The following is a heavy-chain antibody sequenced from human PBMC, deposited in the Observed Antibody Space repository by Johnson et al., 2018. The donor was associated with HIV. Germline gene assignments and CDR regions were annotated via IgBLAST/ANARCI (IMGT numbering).Heavy chain of an antibody. D-gene: IGHD1-26*01. CDR3: AKGATRYKTSGSNSDGAFDI. J-gene: IGHJ3*02. Sequence: QVPLVESGGGVVQPGGFLRLSCAASGFTVSSNYMSWVRQAPGKGLEWVSYISSSVSTIYYADSVKGRFTISRDNAKNSLYLQMNTLRAEDTALYYCAKGATRYKTSGSNSDGAFDIWGQGTMVTVSS. CDR2: ISSSVSTI. V-gene: IGHV3-11*01. CDR1: GFTVSSNY.